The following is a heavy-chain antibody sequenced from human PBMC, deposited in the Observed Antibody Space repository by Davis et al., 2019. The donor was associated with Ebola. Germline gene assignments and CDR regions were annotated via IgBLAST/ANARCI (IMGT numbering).Heavy chain of an antibody. CDR3: ARLVANCGGDCPGDY. D-gene: IGHD2-21*01. J-gene: IGHJ4*02. Sequence: GESLKISCAVSGFTFSRYWMHWVRQAPGKGLVWVSCINGDGRTTRYADSVKGRVTISRDNAKNTLYLQMNSLRAEDTAVYYCARLVANCGGDCPGDYWGQGTLVTVSS. CDR2: INGDGRTT. V-gene: IGHV3-74*01. CDR1: GFTFSRYW.